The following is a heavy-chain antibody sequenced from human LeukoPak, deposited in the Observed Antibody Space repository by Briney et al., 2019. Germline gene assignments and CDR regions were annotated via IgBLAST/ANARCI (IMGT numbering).Heavy chain of an antibody. CDR1: GFTFRSYA. Sequence: PGRSLRLSCAASGFTFRSYAMPWVRQAPGKGLEWVAVISYDGSNKYYADSVKGRFTISRDNSKNTLYLQMNSLRAEDTAVYYCARDQSRGQWLLIYWGQGTLVTVPS. D-gene: IGHD3-22*01. CDR3: ARDQSRGQWLLIY. J-gene: IGHJ4*02. V-gene: IGHV3-30-3*01. CDR2: ISYDGSNK.